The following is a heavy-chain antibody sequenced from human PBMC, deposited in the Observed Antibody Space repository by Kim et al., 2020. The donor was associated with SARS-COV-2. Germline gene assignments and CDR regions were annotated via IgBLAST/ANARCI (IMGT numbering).Heavy chain of an antibody. CDR2: MFYGGTT. Sequence: SETLSLTCTVSGRSVSSYYWSWIRQRPGKGLECIGHMFYGGTTYSNPSLKRRGTLSVDTSNNQFSLTLTSVTAADTAVYYCASFPPSNAGAFDAWGQGTMVTVSS. V-gene: IGHV4-59*02. J-gene: IGHJ3*01. D-gene: IGHD2-8*01. CDR3: ASFPPSNAGAFDA. CDR1: GRSVSSYY.